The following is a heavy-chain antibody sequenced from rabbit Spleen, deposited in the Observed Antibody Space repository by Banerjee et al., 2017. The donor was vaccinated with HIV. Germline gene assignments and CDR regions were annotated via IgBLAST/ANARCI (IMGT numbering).Heavy chain of an antibody. D-gene: IGHD7-1*01. CDR2: IAGSSSGFT. Sequence: QEQLVESGGGLVKPGASLTLTCTASGFSFSSSDYMCWVRQAPGKGLEWISCIAGSSSGFTYSATWAKGRFTISKTSSTTVTLQMTSLTVADTATYFCARGAGYTGAGYWRLSYFSLWGPGTLVTVS. CDR3: ARGAGYTGAGYWRLSYFSL. J-gene: IGHJ4*01. V-gene: IGHV1S45*01. CDR1: GFSFSSSDY.